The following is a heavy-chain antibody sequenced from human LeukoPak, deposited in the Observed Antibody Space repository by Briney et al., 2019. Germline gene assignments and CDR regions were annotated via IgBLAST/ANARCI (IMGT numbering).Heavy chain of an antibody. CDR3: ARGRERVPRTYFMDV. D-gene: IGHD1-14*01. J-gene: IGHJ6*03. CDR2: ISSAGNTI. CDR1: GFSFSRYE. Sequence: PGGSLRLSCAASGFSFSRYEMNWVRQAPGKGLEWVSYISSAGNTIYYADSVKGRFTISRDNAKNSLYLQMNSLRAEDTALYSCARGRERVPRTYFMDVWGEGTALTVSS. V-gene: IGHV3-48*03.